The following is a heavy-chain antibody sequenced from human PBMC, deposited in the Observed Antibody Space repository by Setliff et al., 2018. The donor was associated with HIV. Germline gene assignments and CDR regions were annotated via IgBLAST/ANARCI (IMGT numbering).Heavy chain of an antibody. CDR1: GFSIGRYG. CDR2: IWYDGSNR. D-gene: IGHD3-16*01. J-gene: IGHJ6*02. V-gene: IGHV3-33*06. CDR3: AKDYASIMIGFYGVDG. Sequence: GGSLRLSCTASGFSIGRYGMHWVRQAPGKGLEWVALIWYDGSNRYYADSVKGRFTISRDNSGNTLSLQMNRLRAEDTATYYCAKDYASIMIGFYGVDGWGQGTTVTVS.